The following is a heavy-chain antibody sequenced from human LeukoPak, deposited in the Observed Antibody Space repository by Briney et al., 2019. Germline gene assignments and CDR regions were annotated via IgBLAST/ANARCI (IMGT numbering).Heavy chain of an antibody. CDR3: ARNLGPFDV. D-gene: IGHD3-16*01. Sequence: PGGSLRLSCAASGFTFNDFAMTWVRQAPGKGLKWVSTIADAGTYYADSVKGRFIISRDNSKNMLYLQLNSLRADDTAMYYCARNLGPFDVRGHGTMVTVSS. CDR2: IADAGT. V-gene: IGHV3-23*01. J-gene: IGHJ3*01. CDR1: GFTFNDFA.